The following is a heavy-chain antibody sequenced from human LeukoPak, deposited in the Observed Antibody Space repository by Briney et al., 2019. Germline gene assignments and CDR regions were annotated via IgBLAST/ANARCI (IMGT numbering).Heavy chain of an antibody. D-gene: IGHD1-26*01. J-gene: IGHJ4*02. Sequence: PGGSLRLSCAASGFTFSYYGVHWVRQAPGKGLEWVAFIRYDESKKVYGDSVKGRFTISRDNSKNTLYLQMNSLRTEDTAVYYCAKSHLPNAYSGTYYCDYWGQGTLVTVSS. CDR1: GFTFSYYG. V-gene: IGHV3-30*02. CDR2: IRYDESKK. CDR3: AKSHLPNAYSGTYYCDY.